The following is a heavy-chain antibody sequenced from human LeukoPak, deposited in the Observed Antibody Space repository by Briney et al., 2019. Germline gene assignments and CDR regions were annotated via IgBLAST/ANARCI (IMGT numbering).Heavy chain of an antibody. D-gene: IGHD6-19*01. CDR2: ISTGSTYI. J-gene: IGHJ4*02. CDR3: ARTRDSSGCFDF. CDR1: GFTFRTYS. V-gene: IGHV3-21*01. Sequence: GGSLRLSCSASGFTFRTYSMNWVRQAPGKGLEWVSSISTGSTYIFYGDSVEGRFTISRDDADNSLYLQMNSLGAEDTAVYYCARTRDSSGCFDFWGQGTLVTVSS.